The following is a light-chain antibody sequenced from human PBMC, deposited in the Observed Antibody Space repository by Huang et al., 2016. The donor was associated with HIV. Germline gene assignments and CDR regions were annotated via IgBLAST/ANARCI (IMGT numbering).Light chain of an antibody. Sequence: AIRLTQSPSSLSASTGDRVTITCRASPGISSYLAWYQQKPGKAPKLLISSASTLQSVVPSRFSGSGFGTDFTLTISSLQSEDLGTYHCQQYYTYLHSFGQGTKLEIK. V-gene: IGKV1-8*01. CDR1: PGISSY. CDR2: SAS. CDR3: QQYYTYLHS. J-gene: IGKJ2*03.